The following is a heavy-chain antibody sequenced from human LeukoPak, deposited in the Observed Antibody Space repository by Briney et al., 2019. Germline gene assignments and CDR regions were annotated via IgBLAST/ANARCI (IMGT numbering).Heavy chain of an antibody. D-gene: IGHD1-26*01. J-gene: IGHJ4*02. CDR3: ARLKVGGGGYYFHDF. V-gene: IGHV4-59*08. CDR2: ISYSGST. Sequence: SETLSLTCTVSGGSISSYYWSWIRQPPGKGLEWIGYISYSGSTNYNPSLKSRVTISVDTSKNQFSLRLSSVTAADTAVYYCARLKVGGGGYYFHDFWGQGTLVTVSS. CDR1: GGSISSYY.